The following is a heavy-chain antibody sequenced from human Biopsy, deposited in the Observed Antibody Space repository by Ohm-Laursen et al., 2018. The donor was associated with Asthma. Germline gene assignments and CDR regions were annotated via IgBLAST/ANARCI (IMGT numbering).Heavy chain of an antibody. CDR3: ARKAGSCISRTCYSLDF. Sequence: ASVKVSCKPLGGTFNTYVIGWVRQAPGQGLEWMGGINSVFGTTTYPQKFQDRVTITADDSTSTAYMELSSLRSEDPAVYYCARKAGSCISRTCYSLDFWGQGTLVTVSS. J-gene: IGHJ4*02. D-gene: IGHD2-2*01. V-gene: IGHV1-69*13. CDR1: GGTFNTYV. CDR2: INSVFGTT.